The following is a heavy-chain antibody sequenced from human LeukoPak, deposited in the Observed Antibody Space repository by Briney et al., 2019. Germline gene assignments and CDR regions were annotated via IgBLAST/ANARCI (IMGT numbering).Heavy chain of an antibody. CDR2: IKSDGSEK. CDR1: GFTFSGYW. J-gene: IGHJ4*02. CDR3: ARISRYGLDY. Sequence: GGSLRLSCAASGFTFSGYWMSWVRQAPGKGLEWLANIKSDGSEKYYVDSVKGRFTISRDNAKNSLHLQMNSLRPEDTAVYYFARISRYGLDYWGQGTLVTVSS. V-gene: IGHV3-7*04. D-gene: IGHD3-16*01.